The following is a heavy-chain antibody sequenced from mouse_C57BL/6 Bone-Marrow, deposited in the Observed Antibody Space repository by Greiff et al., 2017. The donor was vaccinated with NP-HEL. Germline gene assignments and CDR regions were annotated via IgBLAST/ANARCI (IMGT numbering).Heavy chain of an antibody. Sequence: VKLMESGAELVRPGTSVKMSCKASGYTFTNYWIGWAKQRPGHGLEWIGDIYPGGGYPNYNEKFKGKATLTADKSSSTAYMQFSSLTSEDSAIYYCATYYYGYYFDYWGQGTTLTVSS. CDR1: GYTFTNYW. CDR3: ATYYYGYYFDY. CDR2: IYPGGGYP. V-gene: IGHV1-63*01. J-gene: IGHJ2*01. D-gene: IGHD1-1*01.